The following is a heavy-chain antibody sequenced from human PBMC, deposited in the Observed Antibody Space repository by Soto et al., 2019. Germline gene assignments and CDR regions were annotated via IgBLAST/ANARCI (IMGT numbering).Heavy chain of an antibody. D-gene: IGHD5-12*01. CDR2: IKSKTDGGTT. CDR3: TTDLASIEMATIDPYYYYYYGMDV. Sequence: GGSLRLSCAASGFTFSNAWMNWVRQAPGKGLEWVGRIKSKTDGGTTDYAAPVKGRFTISRDDSKNTLYLQMNSLKTEDTAVYYCTTDLASIEMATIDPYYYYYYGMDVWGQGTTVTVSS. CDR1: GFTFSNAW. J-gene: IGHJ6*02. V-gene: IGHV3-15*07.